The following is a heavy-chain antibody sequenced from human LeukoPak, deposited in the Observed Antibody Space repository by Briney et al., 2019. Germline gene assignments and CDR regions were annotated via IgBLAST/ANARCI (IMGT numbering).Heavy chain of an antibody. CDR2: IYSGGST. D-gene: IGHD2/OR15-2a*01. Sequence: GGSLRLSCAASGFTVSSNFMSWVRQAPGKGLEWVSVIYSGGSTYYADSVKGRFTISRDNSKNTLYLQMNSLRAEDTAVYYCARDAKFCNTGSCYLKNIHWFDPWGQGTLVTVSS. J-gene: IGHJ5*02. CDR1: GFTVSSNF. CDR3: ARDAKFCNTGSCYLKNIHWFDP. V-gene: IGHV3-53*01.